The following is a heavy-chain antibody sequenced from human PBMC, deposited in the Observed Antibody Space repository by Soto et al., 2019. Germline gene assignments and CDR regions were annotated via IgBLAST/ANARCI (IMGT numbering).Heavy chain of an antibody. D-gene: IGHD6-6*01. CDR1: GGSVSRGSNY. CDR2: IYYSGST. CDR3: ARDYSSSSPGWFDP. Sequence: SETLSLTCTVSGGSVSRGSNYWSWIRQPPGKGLEWIGYIYYSGSTNYNPSLKSRVTISVYTSKNQFSLKLSSVTAADTAVYYCARDYSSSSPGWFDPWGQGTLVTVS. J-gene: IGHJ5*02. V-gene: IGHV4-61*01.